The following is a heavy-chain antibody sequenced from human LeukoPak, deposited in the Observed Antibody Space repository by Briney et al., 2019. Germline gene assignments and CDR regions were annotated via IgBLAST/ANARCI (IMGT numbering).Heavy chain of an antibody. D-gene: IGHD6-13*01. V-gene: IGHV4-4*07. CDR2: IYTSGST. CDR3: ARDRSSSWYWGDAFDI. J-gene: IGHJ3*02. CDR1: GGSITSYY. Sequence: PSETLSLTCTVSGGSITSYYWSWIRQPAGKGLEWIGRIYTSGSTNYNPSLKSRVTMSVDTSKNQFSLKLSFVTAADTAVYYCARDRSSSWYWGDAFDIWGQGTMVTVSS.